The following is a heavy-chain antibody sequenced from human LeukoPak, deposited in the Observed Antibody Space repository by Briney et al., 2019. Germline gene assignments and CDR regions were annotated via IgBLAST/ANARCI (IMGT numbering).Heavy chain of an antibody. Sequence: GGSLRLSCTASGFVLSYYAMHWVRQAPGKGLEWVAIISYDGTDENFADSVEGRFTISRDNSMSTLYLQMNSLRPEDAAVYFCARGGVVTGTKYALEYWGQGILVTVSS. CDR1: GFVLSYYA. CDR3: ARGGVVTGTKYALEY. J-gene: IGHJ4*02. D-gene: IGHD1-7*01. CDR2: ISYDGTDE. V-gene: IGHV3-30*01.